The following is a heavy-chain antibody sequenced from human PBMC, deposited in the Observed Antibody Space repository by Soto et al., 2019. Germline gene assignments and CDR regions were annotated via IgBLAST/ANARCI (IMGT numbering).Heavy chain of an antibody. Sequence: GGSLRLSCAASGFTFSSYWMSWVRQAPGKGLEWVANIKQDGSEKYYVDSVKGRFTISRDNAKNSLYLQMNSLRAEDTAVYYCARCIVGASLWGFDYWGQGTLVTVSS. CDR2: IKQDGSEK. CDR3: ARCIVGASLWGFDY. V-gene: IGHV3-7*01. J-gene: IGHJ4*02. D-gene: IGHD1-26*01. CDR1: GFTFSSYW.